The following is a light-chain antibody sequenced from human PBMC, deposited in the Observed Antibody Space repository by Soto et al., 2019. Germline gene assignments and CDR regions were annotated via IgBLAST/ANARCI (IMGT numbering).Light chain of an antibody. CDR2: DAS. Sequence: DIQMTQSPSTLSASIGDRVTITCRASESIRSWLAWYQHKPGKAPKFLIYDASSLESGIPARFSGSGSGTDFTLTISSLQPEDFTTYYCQQTHTTPLTFGGGTKVDIK. CDR3: QQTHTTPLT. V-gene: IGKV1-5*01. J-gene: IGKJ4*01. CDR1: ESIRSW.